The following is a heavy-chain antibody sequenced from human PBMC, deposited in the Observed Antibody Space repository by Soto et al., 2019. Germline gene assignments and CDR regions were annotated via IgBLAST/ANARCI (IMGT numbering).Heavy chain of an antibody. D-gene: IGHD2-15*01. Sequence: QVQLQASGPRLVKPSETLSLTCTVSGDSISSYYWTWIRQPPGKGLEYIGYIYYSGRTYYNPSLKSRVTISVYTSTNQFSLKLSSVTAADTAVYYCARGHLGITTTGTWYDFDYWGQGTLVTVSS. CDR3: ARGHLGITTTGTWYDFDY. V-gene: IGHV4-59*01. CDR2: IYYSGRT. J-gene: IGHJ4*02. CDR1: GDSISSYY.